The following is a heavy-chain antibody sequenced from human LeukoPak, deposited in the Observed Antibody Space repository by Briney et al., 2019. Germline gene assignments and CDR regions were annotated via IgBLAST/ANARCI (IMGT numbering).Heavy chain of an antibody. V-gene: IGHV4-61*02. Sequence: SETLSLTCTVSGGSISSGSYYWSWIRQPAGKGLEWIGRIYTSGSTNYNPSLKSRVTISVDTSKNQFSLKLSSVTAADTAVYYCARDRPSPDLEQLGAPYYYGMDVWGQGTTVTVSS. J-gene: IGHJ6*02. CDR1: GGSISSGSYY. CDR2: IYTSGST. CDR3: ARDRPSPDLEQLGAPYYYGMDV. D-gene: IGHD6-6*01.